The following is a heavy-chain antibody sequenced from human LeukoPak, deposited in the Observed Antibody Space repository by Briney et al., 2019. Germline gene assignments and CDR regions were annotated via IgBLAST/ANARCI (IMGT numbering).Heavy chain of an antibody. CDR1: GFTFSDYY. D-gene: IGHD4/OR15-4a*01. CDR2: IGASDGRT. V-gene: IGHV3-23*01. Sequence: GGSLRLSCAASGFTFSDYYMSWFRQAPGKGLEWVSSIGASDGRTYYAESVQGRFTISRDNSKKTLFLQMNSLRVEDTAVYFCADPPNAGYWGRGTLVTVSS. CDR3: ADPPNAGY. J-gene: IGHJ4*02.